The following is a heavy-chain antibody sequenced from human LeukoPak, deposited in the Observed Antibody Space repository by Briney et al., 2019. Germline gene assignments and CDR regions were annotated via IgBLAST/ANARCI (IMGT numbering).Heavy chain of an antibody. CDR2: IHHDGRT. CDR3: ARDVVPRDYCDTLTSYDL. Sequence: PSETLSLTCAVSGVSLSGYYWSWIRQSPGKGLEWMGDIHHDGRTKYKSSFKSRITIFLGSSKNEISLKQSHVTPADTALYFCARDVVPRDYCDTLTSYDLWGQGTMVTVS. J-gene: IGHJ3*01. V-gene: IGHV4-34*01. CDR1: GVSLSGYY. D-gene: IGHD4-17*01.